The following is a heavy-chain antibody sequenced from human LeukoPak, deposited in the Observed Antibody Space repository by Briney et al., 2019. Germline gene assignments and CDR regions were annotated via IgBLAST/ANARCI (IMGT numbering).Heavy chain of an antibody. CDR3: ARTLAVAVAGTGPAWLTDY. V-gene: IGHV1-8*01. D-gene: IGHD6-19*01. Sequence: ASVKVSCKASGYTFTSYDINWVRQATGQGLEWMGWMNPNSGNTGYAQKFQGRVTMTRNTSISTAYMELSRLGSDDTAVYYCARTLAVAVAGTGPAWLTDYWGQGTLVTVSS. CDR2: MNPNSGNT. J-gene: IGHJ4*02. CDR1: GYTFTSYD.